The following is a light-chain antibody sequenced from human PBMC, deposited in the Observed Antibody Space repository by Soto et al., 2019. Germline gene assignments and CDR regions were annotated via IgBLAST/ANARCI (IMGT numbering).Light chain of an antibody. CDR3: QQYDKWPWT. CDR2: GAS. V-gene: IGKV3-15*01. J-gene: IGKJ1*01. CDR1: QTINNN. Sequence: DIVMTQSPATLSMSPGERATLSCRASQTINNNLAWNQQKPGQAPRLLIYGASTRAPGIPDRFSGGGSGTEFTLTISSLQSEDFAVYYCQQYDKWPWTFGQGTKVEIK.